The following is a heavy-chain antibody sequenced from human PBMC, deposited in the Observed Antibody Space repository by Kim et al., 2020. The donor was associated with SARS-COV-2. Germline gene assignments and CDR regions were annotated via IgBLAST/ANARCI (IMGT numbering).Heavy chain of an antibody. J-gene: IGHJ3*02. CDR1: GFTFDDYT. V-gene: IGHV3-43*01. CDR3: AKDIGLRLGELWDAFDI. D-gene: IGHD3-16*01. CDR2: ISWDGGST. Sequence: GGSLRLSCAASGFTFDDYTMHWVRQAPGKGLEWVSLISWDGGSTYYADSVKGRFTISRDNSKNSLYLQMNSLRTEDTALYYCAKDIGLRLGELWDAFDIWGQGTMVTVSS.